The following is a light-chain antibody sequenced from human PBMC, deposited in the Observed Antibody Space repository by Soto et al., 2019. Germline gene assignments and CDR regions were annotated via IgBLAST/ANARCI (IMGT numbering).Light chain of an antibody. J-gene: IGLJ1*01. CDR3: ISYTTSSTYI. V-gene: IGLV2-14*01. CDR2: SVS. Sequence: QSVLTQPASVSGSPGQSIPISCTGTSSDVGGHNFVSWYQHHPGKAPQLMIFSVSNRPPGVSNRFSASKXGNTAPLTISGLQAEKEADYYCISYTTSSTYIFGSGTNVTVL. CDR1: SSDVGGHNF.